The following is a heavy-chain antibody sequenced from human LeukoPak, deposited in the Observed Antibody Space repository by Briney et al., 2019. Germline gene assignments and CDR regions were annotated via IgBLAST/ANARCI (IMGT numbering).Heavy chain of an antibody. CDR1: GYTFTGYY. CDR3: ATYYDDSTPIGY. Sequence: ASVKVSCKASGYTFTGYYMHWVRQAPGQGLEWMGIINPSGGTTSYAQRFQGRITMTRDMSTSTVYMELSSLRSEDTAVYYCATYYDDSTPIGYWGQGTLVTVSS. CDR2: INPSGGTT. D-gene: IGHD3-22*01. J-gene: IGHJ4*02. V-gene: IGHV1-46*01.